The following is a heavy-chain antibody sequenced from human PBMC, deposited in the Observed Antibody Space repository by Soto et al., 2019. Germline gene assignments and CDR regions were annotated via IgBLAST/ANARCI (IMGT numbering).Heavy chain of an antibody. J-gene: IGHJ4*02. CDR3: AKSAQIPGIADY. CDR1: GFTFSSYG. CDR2: ISYDGSNK. V-gene: IGHV3-30*18. Sequence: PGGSLSLSCAASGFTFSSYGMHWVRQAPGKGLEWVAVISYDGSNKYYADSVKGRFTISRDNSKNTLYLQMNSLRAEDTAVYYCAKSAQIPGIADYWGQGTLVTVSS. D-gene: IGHD6-13*01.